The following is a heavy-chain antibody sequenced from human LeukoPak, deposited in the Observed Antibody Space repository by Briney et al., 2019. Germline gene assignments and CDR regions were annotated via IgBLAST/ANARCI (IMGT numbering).Heavy chain of an antibody. CDR3: ARGSPSYWDYYFDY. D-gene: IGHD1-26*01. J-gene: IGHJ4*02. CDR2: ISYDGSNK. Sequence: GGSLRLSCAASGFTFSSYAMHWVRQAPGKGLEWVAVISYDGSNKYYGDSVKGRFTISRDNSKNTLYLQMNSLRAEDTAVYYCARGSPSYWDYYFDYWGQGTLVTVSS. V-gene: IGHV3-30-3*01. CDR1: GFTFSSYA.